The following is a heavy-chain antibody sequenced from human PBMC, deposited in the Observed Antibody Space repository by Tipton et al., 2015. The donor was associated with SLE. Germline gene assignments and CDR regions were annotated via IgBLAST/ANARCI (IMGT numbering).Heavy chain of an antibody. CDR2: IYHYGST. CDR3: AREAAMVTDY. J-gene: IGHJ4*02. D-gene: IGHD5-18*01. Sequence: TLSLTCAVSGYSISSGYYWGWIRQPPGKGLEWIGSIYHYGSTYYNPSLKSRVTISVDTSKNQFSLKLSSVTAADTAVYYCAREAAMVTDYWGQGTLVTVSS. V-gene: IGHV4-38-2*02. CDR1: GYSISSGYY.